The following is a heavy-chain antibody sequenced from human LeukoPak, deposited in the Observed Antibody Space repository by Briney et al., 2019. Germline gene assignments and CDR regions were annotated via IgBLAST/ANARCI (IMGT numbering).Heavy chain of an antibody. J-gene: IGHJ4*02. CDR2: ISYDGSNK. D-gene: IGHD2-2*02. V-gene: IGHV3-30-3*01. Sequence: GGSLRLSCAASGFTFSSYAMHWVRQAPGKGLEWVAVISYDGSNKYYADSVKGRFTISRDNSKNTLYLQMNSLRAEDTAVYYCARDGKYCSSTSCYIPGGDFDYWGQGTLVTVSS. CDR1: GFTFSSYA. CDR3: ARDGKYCSSTSCYIPGGDFDY.